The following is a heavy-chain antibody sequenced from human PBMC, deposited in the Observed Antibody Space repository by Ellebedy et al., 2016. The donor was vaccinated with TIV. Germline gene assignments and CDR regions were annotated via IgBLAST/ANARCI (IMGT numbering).Heavy chain of an antibody. Sequence: GESLKISXAASGFTFSSHAMSWVRQAPGKGLEWVSAISGSGDSTAHADSVKGRFTISRDNSKNSLYLQMNSLRAEDTAIYYCASAGGSGWYYNNYYFDYWGQGTLVTVSS. CDR2: ISGSGDST. D-gene: IGHD6-19*01. CDR1: GFTFSSHA. J-gene: IGHJ4*02. CDR3: ASAGGSGWYYNNYYFDY. V-gene: IGHV3-23*01.